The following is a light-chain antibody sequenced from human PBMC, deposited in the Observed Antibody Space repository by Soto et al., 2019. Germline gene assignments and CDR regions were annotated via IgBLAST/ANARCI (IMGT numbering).Light chain of an antibody. CDR2: GAS. Sequence: DILFTQSPGTLSLSPVERATPSCRPSQSVSSSYLAWYQQKPGQAPRLLIYGASSRATGFPDRFSGSGSGTDFTLTISRLEPEDFAVYYCQQYGSSPLTFGQGTKVDIK. CDR1: QSVSSSY. CDR3: QQYGSSPLT. J-gene: IGKJ1*01. V-gene: IGKV3-20*01.